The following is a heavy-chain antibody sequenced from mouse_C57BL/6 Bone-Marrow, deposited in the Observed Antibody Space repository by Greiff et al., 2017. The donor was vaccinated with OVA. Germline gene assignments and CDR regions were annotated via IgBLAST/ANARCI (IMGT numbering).Heavy chain of an antibody. CDR3: AKDQGGLTGRAMDD. V-gene: IGHV5-4*01. D-gene: IGHD4-1*01. CDR1: GFTFSSYA. CDR2: ISDGGSYT. Sequence: EVMLVESGGGLVKPGGSLKLSCAASGFTFSSYAMSWVRQTPEKRLEWVATISDGGSYTYYPDNVKGRFTISRDNAKNNLYLQMSQLKTEDTAMYYCAKDQGGLTGRAMDDWGQGTSVTVSS. J-gene: IGHJ4*01.